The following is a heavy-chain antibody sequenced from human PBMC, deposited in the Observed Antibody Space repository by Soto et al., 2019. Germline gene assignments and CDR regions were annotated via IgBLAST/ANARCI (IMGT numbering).Heavy chain of an antibody. V-gene: IGHV1-69*13. J-gene: IGHJ6*02. Sequence: SVKVSCKASGGTFSSYAISWVRQAPGQGLEWMGGIIPIFGTANYAQKFQGRVTITADESTSTAYMELSSLRSEDTAVYYCASHCGGDCYTAYYYYYGMDVWGQGTTVTVSS. CDR1: GGTFSSYA. D-gene: IGHD2-21*02. CDR2: IIPIFGTA. CDR3: ASHCGGDCYTAYYYYYGMDV.